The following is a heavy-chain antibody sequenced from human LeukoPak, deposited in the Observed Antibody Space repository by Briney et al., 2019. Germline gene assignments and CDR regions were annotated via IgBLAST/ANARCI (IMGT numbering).Heavy chain of an antibody. Sequence: PGGSLRLSCAAYGFTFSSYGMHWVRQAPGKGVEGVAVILNDGSQEKYADSVKGRFTIYRDNSKNTLFPQMNSLRADDTAVYYCARDAALGDNALDIWGQGTMVTVSS. D-gene: IGHD3-16*01. V-gene: IGHV3-33*01. J-gene: IGHJ3*02. CDR3: ARDAALGDNALDI. CDR1: GFTFSSYG. CDR2: ILNDGSQE.